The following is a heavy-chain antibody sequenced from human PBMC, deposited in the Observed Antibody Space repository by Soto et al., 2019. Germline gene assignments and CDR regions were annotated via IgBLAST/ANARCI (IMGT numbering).Heavy chain of an antibody. D-gene: IGHD6-19*01. CDR3: ARDSHIAVAGTGAPYNWFDP. V-gene: IGHV3-30-3*01. Sequence: GGSLRLSCAASGFTFSSYAMHWVRQAPGKGLEWVAVISYDGSNKYYADSVKGRFTISRDNSKNTLYLQMNSLRAEDTAVYYCARDSHIAVAGTGAPYNWFDPWGQGTLVTVSS. J-gene: IGHJ5*02. CDR2: ISYDGSNK. CDR1: GFTFSSYA.